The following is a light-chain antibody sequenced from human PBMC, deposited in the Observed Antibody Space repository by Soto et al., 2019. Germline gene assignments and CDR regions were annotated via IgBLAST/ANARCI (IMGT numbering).Light chain of an antibody. CDR3: ALYYSCVLV. J-gene: IGLJ3*02. CDR2: DTS. V-gene: IGLV7-46*01. CDR1: TGAVTSRHY. Sequence: QAVVTQEPSLTVSPGGTVTLTCASSTGAVTSRHYPYWFQQKPGQVPRALIYDTSIKDPWTTARFSGSLLGGIPALNLSGGRPGDEAVYYGALYYSCVLVFGGGTKVTVL.